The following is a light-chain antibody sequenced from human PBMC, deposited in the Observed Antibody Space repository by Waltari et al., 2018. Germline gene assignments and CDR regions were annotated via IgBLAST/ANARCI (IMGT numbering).Light chain of an antibody. CDR1: VLANKY. CDR2: KDT. CDR3: YSAADNDLGV. J-gene: IGLJ3*02. V-gene: IGLV3-27*01. Sequence: SFELTQTSSLSVSPGQTVRITCSGDVLANKYARWFQQKPGQAPILIISKDTERPSGIPGRFYGSSSETTVTLTISGAQVEDEADYYCYSAADNDLGVFGGGTKLTVL.